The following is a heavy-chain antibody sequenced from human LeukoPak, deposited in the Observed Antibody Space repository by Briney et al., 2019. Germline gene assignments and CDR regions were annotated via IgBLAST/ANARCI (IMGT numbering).Heavy chain of an antibody. CDR3: AREGIQLFHYYYGMDV. CDR1: GFTFSDYY. D-gene: IGHD5-18*01. Sequence: GGSLRLSCAASGFTFSDYYMSWIRQAPGKGLEWVSYISYSGSTIDYADSVKGRFTISRDNAKNSVYLEMNSLRAEDTAVYYCAREGIQLFHYYYGMDVWGQGTTVTVSS. CDR2: ISYSGSTI. J-gene: IGHJ6*02. V-gene: IGHV3-11*01.